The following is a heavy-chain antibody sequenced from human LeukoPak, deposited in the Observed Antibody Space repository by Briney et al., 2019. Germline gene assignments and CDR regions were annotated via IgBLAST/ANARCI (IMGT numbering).Heavy chain of an antibody. Sequence: ASVKVSCKVSGYTLTELSMYWVRQAPGKGLEWMGGFDPEDGETIYAQKFQGRVTMTEDTSTDTAYMELSSLRSEDTAVYYCATDRSRIAAAKATFDYWGQGTLVTVSS. D-gene: IGHD6-13*01. CDR1: GYTLTELS. J-gene: IGHJ4*02. V-gene: IGHV1-24*01. CDR3: ATDRSRIAAAKATFDY. CDR2: FDPEDGET.